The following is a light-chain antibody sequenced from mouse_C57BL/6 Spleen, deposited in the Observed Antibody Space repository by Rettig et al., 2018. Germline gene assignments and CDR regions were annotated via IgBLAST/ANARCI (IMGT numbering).Light chain of an antibody. CDR2: ATS. V-gene: IGKV4-72*01. J-gene: IGKJ1*01. CDR1: SSVSY. Sequence: QIVLSQSPAILSASPGEKVTMTCRASSSVSYIHWYQQKPGSSPKPWIYATSNLASGVPGRFSGSGSGTSYSLTISRVEAEDAATYYCQQWSSKPRTFGGGTKLEIK. CDR3: QQWSSKPRT.